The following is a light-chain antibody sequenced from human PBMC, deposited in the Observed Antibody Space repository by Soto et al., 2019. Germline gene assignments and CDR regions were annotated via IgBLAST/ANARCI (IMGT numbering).Light chain of an antibody. CDR1: QAISNY. V-gene: IGKV1-27*01. Sequence: DIQMTQSPSSLSASVGDRVIITCRASQAISNYLAWYQQKPGKVPKVLISAASTLHSGVPSRFSGSGSGTYFTLTISNLQPEDVATYYCQKYKNAPLTFGGGTKVELK. CDR2: AAS. J-gene: IGKJ4*01. CDR3: QKYKNAPLT.